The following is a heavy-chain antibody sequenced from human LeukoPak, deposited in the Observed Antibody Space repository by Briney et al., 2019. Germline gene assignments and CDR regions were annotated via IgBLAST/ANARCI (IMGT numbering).Heavy chain of an antibody. D-gene: IGHD4-17*01. V-gene: IGHV3-33*01. CDR1: GFTFSSYG. CDR2: IWYDGSNK. CDR3: AREDYGDYRYNWFDP. Sequence: GSLRLSCVASGFTFSSYGMHWVRQAPGKGLEWVAVIWYDGSNKYYADSVKGRFTISRDNSKNTLYLQMNSLRAEDTAVYYCAREDYGDYRYNWFDPWGQGTLVTVSS. J-gene: IGHJ5*02.